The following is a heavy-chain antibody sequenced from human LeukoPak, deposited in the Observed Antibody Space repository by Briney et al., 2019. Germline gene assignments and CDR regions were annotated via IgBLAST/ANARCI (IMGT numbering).Heavy chain of an antibody. J-gene: IGHJ6*03. D-gene: IGHD3-22*01. V-gene: IGHV4-39*07. CDR3: ARSDSSGYPHYYYMDV. Sequence: SETLCLTCTVSGGSISSSSYYWGWIRQPPGKGLEWIGRIYYSGSTYNNPSLKSRVTISVDTSKNQFSLKLSSVTAANTAVYYCARSDSSGYPHYYYMDVWGKGTTVTISS. CDR1: GGSISSSSYY. CDR2: IYYSGST.